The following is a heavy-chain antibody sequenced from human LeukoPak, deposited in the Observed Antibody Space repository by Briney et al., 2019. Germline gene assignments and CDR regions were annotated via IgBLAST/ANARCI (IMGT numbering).Heavy chain of an antibody. CDR1: GFTVSGTY. Sequence: GGSLRLTCAASGFTVSGTYMDWVRQAPGKGLEWVSVIYGGGGTVYADSVKGRFTISRDNSKNSLRTEDLAVYYCARDRAGTQSWVEFDLWGQGTLVTVSS. J-gene: IGHJ5*02. CDR2: IYGGGGT. D-gene: IGHD3-10*01. V-gene: IGHV3-53*05. CDR3: ARDRAGTQSWVEFDL.